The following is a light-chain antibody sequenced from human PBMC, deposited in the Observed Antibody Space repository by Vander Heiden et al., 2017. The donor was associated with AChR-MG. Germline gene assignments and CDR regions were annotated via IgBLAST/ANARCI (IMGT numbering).Light chain of an antibody. Sequence: QSALTQPASVSESPGQPITISCTGTSSDVGGYNYVSWYQQHPDKAPKLMIYDVSKRPSGVSNRFSGSKSGNTASLTISGLQAEDEADYYCSSYTSSSTPGVVFGGGTKLTVL. J-gene: IGLJ2*01. V-gene: IGLV2-14*01. CDR2: DVS. CDR1: SSDVGGYNY. CDR3: SSYTSSSTPGVV.